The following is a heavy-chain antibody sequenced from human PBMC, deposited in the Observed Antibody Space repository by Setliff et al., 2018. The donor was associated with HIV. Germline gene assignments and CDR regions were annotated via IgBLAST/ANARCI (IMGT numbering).Heavy chain of an antibody. D-gene: IGHD3-10*01. Sequence: GSLRLSCAASGFTLSNYAMSWVRQAPGKGLEGVAVISYDGSNKYYADSVKGRFTISRDNSKNTLYLQMNSLRAEDTAVYYCARDPKYYYGSGRGFDYWGQGTLVTVSS. CDR1: GFTLSNYA. CDR3: ARDPKYYYGSGRGFDY. V-gene: IGHV3-30*04. CDR2: ISYDGSNK. J-gene: IGHJ4*02.